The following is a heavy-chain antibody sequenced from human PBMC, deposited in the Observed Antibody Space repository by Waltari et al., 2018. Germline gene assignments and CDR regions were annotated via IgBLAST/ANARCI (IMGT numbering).Heavy chain of an antibody. D-gene: IGHD3-22*01. CDR1: GGSFSDYY. CDR3: ARPLPVGGYYWDL. CDR2: IKHPGNT. Sequence: QVQLQLWGAGLLKPSETLSLTCAVYGGSFSDYYWTWFRQPPGMGLEWIGEIKHPGNTNYNPSLKSRVTLSIDTSKSQISLNLRSVTAADTAVYYCARPLPVGGYYWDLWAQGTLVTVSS. J-gene: IGHJ5*02. V-gene: IGHV4-34*01.